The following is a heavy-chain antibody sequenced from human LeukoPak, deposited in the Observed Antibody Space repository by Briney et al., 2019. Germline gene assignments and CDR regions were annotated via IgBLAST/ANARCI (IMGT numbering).Heavy chain of an antibody. CDR1: GYTFTSYD. Sequence: ASVKVSCKASGYTFTSYDINWVRQATGQGLEWMGWMNPNSGNTGYAQKFQGRVTMTRNTSISTAYMEVSSLRYEDTAVYYCAKDSSGWYSDYWGQGTLVTVSS. J-gene: IGHJ4*02. CDR2: MNPNSGNT. D-gene: IGHD6-19*01. CDR3: AKDSSGWYSDY. V-gene: IGHV1-8*01.